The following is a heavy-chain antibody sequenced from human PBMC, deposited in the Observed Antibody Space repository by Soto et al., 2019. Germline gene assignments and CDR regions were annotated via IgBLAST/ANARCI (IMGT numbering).Heavy chain of an antibody. J-gene: IGHJ3*02. CDR2: ISGSGGST. Sequence: PGGSLRLSCAASGFTFSSYAMSWVRQAPGKGLEWVSAISGSGGSTYYADSVKGRFTISRDNSKNTLYLQMNSLRAEDTAVYYCSKVGSSTSQTKGAFDIWGQGTTVTVSS. D-gene: IGHD2-2*01. CDR1: GFTFSSYA. V-gene: IGHV3-23*01. CDR3: SKVGSSTSQTKGAFDI.